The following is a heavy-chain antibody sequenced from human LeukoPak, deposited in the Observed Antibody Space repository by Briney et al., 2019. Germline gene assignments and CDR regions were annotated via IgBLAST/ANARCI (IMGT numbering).Heavy chain of an antibody. CDR3: ARGGSSWYADY. CDR1: GASISTYY. V-gene: IGHV4-59*01. J-gene: IGHJ4*02. D-gene: IGHD6-13*01. CDR2: IHYSGST. Sequence: ETLSLTCSVSGASISTYYWSWIRQPPEKGLEWIGYIHYSGSTSYNPSLKSRVTMSVDTSNDQFSLKVSSVTAADTAVYYCARGGSSWYADYWGQGTLVTVSS.